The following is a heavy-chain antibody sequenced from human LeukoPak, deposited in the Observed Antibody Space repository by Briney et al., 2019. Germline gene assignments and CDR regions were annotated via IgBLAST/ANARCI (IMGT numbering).Heavy chain of an antibody. CDR1: GFSVNNNY. CDR2: IYSSGST. Sequence: GGSLRLSCAASGFSVNNNYMSWVRQAPGKGLEWVSVIYSSGSTYYADSVKGRFTISRDNSKNTLYLQMNSLRAEDTAVYYCAAAAVAGSFDYWGQGTLVTVSS. CDR3: AAAAVAGSFDY. D-gene: IGHD6-19*01. V-gene: IGHV3-53*01. J-gene: IGHJ4*02.